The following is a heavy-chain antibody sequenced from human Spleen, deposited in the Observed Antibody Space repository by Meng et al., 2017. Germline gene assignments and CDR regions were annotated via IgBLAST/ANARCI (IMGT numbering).Heavy chain of an antibody. V-gene: IGHV3-48*04. CDR3: ARDHGYCSGGSCYSAFDY. J-gene: IGHJ4*02. D-gene: IGHD2-15*01. CDR2: ISSSGTTI. CDR1: GFTFSSYA. Sequence: GESLKISCAASGFTFSSYAMHWVRQAPGKGLEWVSYISSSGTTIYYADSVKGRFTISRDNAKNSLYLQMNSLRAEDTAVYYCARDHGYCSGGSCYSAFDYWGQGTLVTVSS.